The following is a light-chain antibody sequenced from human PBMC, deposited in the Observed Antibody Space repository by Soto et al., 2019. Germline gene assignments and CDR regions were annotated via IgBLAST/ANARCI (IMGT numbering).Light chain of an antibody. CDR3: LQYNSRSWT. CDR2: KAS. CDR1: QSISSW. V-gene: IGKV1-5*03. J-gene: IGKJ1*01. Sequence: DIQMTQSPSTLSASVGDSVTITCRARQSISSWLAWYQHKPGKAPKILVYKASSLEHGVPSRFSCSGSGTEFTLTSSTLPPEDFANSYCLQYNSRSWTFGQVTKVEIK.